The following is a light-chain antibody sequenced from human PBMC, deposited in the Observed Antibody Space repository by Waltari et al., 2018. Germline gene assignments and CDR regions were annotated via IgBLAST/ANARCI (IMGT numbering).Light chain of an antibody. CDR1: QSLLDRTNNKNN. CDR2: WAY. J-gene: IGKJ4*01. Sequence: DIVMTQSPESLTMSLGERATINCKSSQSLLDRTNNKNNLAWYQKKPGEPPRLLIYWAYTRESGIPDRFSGSGSGTDFTLTVSNLQAEDVGVYYCQQYLRGPLTFGGGTKVEI. CDR3: QQYLRGPLT. V-gene: IGKV4-1*01.